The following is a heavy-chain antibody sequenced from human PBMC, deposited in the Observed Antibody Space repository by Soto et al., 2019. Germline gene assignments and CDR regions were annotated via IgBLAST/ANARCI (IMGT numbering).Heavy chain of an antibody. CDR1: GFTVSSHY. CDR3: TSGLDDAKIHH. J-gene: IGHJ1*01. CDR2: IHPSGDT. Sequence: EAQLVESGGGLVQPGESLRPSCAGSGFTVSSHYMTWVRQAPGRGLEWVTFIHPSGDTFYADSVKGRFAISRDTSKNTLSLQMNSLRVEDTAVYYCTSGLDDAKIHHWGQGTLVTVSS. V-gene: IGHV3-66*01. D-gene: IGHD1-1*01.